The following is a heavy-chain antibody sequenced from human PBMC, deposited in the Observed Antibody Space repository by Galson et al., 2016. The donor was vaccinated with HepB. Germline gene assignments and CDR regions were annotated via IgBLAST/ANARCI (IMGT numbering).Heavy chain of an antibody. J-gene: IGHJ6*03. V-gene: IGHV4-39*01. CDR3: ATGIVVAGKYYYYYMDV. CDR2: IYYTEST. D-gene: IGHD6-19*01. Sequence: SETLSLTCIVSGGSIRSDYYWGWIRQPPGRGLEWIGSIYYTESTYYNPSLESRVTISMDTSKNQFSLRLNSVAAADTGVYYCATGIVVAGKYYYYYMDVWGKGTTVTVSS. CDR1: GGSIRSDYY.